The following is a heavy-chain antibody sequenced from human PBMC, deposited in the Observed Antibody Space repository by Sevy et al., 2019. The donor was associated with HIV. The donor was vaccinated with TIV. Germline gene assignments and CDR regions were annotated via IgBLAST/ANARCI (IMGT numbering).Heavy chain of an antibody. CDR2: INPSSGGT. CDR1: GYSFTGYF. CDR3: ARELDDFWSGYQF. Sequence: ASVKVSCKASGYSFTGYFIHCVRQAPGQGLEWMGWINPSSGGTMSAQKFHDKVTMTRDTSINTAYLELSRLRSDDTAVYYCARELDDFWSGYQFWGQGTLVTVSS. J-gene: IGHJ4*02. V-gene: IGHV1-2*02. D-gene: IGHD3-3*01.